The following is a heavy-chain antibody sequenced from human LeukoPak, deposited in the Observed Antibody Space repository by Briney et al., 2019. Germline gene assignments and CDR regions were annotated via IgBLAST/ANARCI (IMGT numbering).Heavy chain of an antibody. Sequence: SETLSLTCTVSGGSISSSSYYWGWIRQPPGKGLEWIGSIYYSGSTYYNPSLKSRVTISVDTSKNQFSLKLSSVTAADTAVYYCAREMEDKSFSFGELRKNYYYYMDVWGKGTTVTVSS. V-gene: IGHV4-39*07. CDR3: AREMEDKSFSFGELRKNYYYYMDV. D-gene: IGHD3-10*01. J-gene: IGHJ6*03. CDR1: GGSISSSSYY. CDR2: IYYSGST.